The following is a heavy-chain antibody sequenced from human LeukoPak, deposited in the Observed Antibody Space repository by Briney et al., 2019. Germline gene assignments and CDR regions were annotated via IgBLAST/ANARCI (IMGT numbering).Heavy chain of an antibody. CDR1: GFTFSSYA. V-gene: IGHV3-74*01. J-gene: IGHJ4*02. D-gene: IGHD6-19*01. Sequence: GGSLRLSCAASGFTFSSYAMSWVRQAPGKGLVWVSRINSDGSSTSYADSVKGRFTISRDNAKNTLYLQMNSLRADDTAVYYCARETVAGTGFDYWGQGTLVTVSS. CDR3: ARETVAGTGFDY. CDR2: INSDGSST.